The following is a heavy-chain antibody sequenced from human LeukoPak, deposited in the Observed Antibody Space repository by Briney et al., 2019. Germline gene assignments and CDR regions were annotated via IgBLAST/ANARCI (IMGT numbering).Heavy chain of an antibody. V-gene: IGHV4-59*01. CDR3: ARLCSGGSCYRYYYYYMDV. D-gene: IGHD2-15*01. CDR1: GASISSYY. Sequence: SETLSLTCSVSGASISSYYWSWIRQPPGKGLEWIGYIYYSGSTNYNPSLKSRVTISVDTSKNQFSLKLSSVTAADTAVYYCARLCSGGSCYRYYYYYMDVWGKGTTVTVSS. CDR2: IYYSGST. J-gene: IGHJ6*03.